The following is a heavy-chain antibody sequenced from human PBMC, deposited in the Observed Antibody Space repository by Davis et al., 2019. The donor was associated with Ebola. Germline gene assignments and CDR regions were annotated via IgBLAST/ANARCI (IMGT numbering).Heavy chain of an antibody. CDR3: VTSGYYYDGGAFDI. J-gene: IGHJ3*02. Sequence: PSETLSLTCTVPGGSISSYYWSWIRQPAGKGLEWIGRIYTSGSTNYNLSLKSRVPMSVDTSKNQFSLKLSSVTAADTAVYYCVTSGYYYDGGAFDIWGQGTMVTVSS. CDR2: IYTSGST. D-gene: IGHD3-22*01. V-gene: IGHV4-4*07. CDR1: GGSISSYY.